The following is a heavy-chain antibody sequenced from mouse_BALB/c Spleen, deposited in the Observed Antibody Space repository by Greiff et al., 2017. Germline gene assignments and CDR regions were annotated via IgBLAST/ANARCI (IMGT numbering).Heavy chain of an antibody. Sequence: EVHLVESGGGLVKPGGSLTLSCAASGFTFSSYAMSWVRQTPEKRLEWVASISSGGSTYYPDSVKGRFTITRDNARNILYLQMSSLRSEDTAMYYCAREGGSSYGYFDVWGAGTTVTVSS. D-gene: IGHD1-1*01. CDR2: ISSGGST. CDR3: AREGGSSYGYFDV. CDR1: GFTFSSYA. J-gene: IGHJ1*01. V-gene: IGHV5-6-5*01.